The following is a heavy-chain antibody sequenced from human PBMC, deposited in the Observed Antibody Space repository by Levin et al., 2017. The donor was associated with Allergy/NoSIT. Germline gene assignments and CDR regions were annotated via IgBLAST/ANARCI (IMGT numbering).Heavy chain of an antibody. D-gene: IGHD3-9*01. J-gene: IGHJ3*01. CDR3: ARRGLTYDGFDF. Sequence: ASETLSLTCSVSGGSISRSSYYWGWIRQPPGKGLEWIGHIYYSGSTFYSPSLKSRITVSVDTSKNQFSLKLSSVTAADTAVYYCARRGLTYDGFDFWGQGTMVSVSS. V-gene: IGHV4-39*01. CDR1: GGSISRSSYY. CDR2: IYYSGST.